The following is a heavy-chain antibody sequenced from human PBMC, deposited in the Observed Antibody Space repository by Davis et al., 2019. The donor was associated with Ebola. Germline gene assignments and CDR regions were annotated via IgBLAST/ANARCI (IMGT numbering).Heavy chain of an antibody. Sequence: SETLSSTCTLSGTSTRPYYWSWIRQPPGKGLEWIGYIYYSGSTDYNPSLKGRVTISVDPSKNPFSLNLSSVTAANTAVYYCARLHEGDWGKGTMVTVSS. V-gene: IGHV4-59*08. D-gene: IGHD3-16*01. CDR1: GTSTRPYY. CDR2: IYYSGST. CDR3: ARLHEGD. J-gene: IGHJ3*01.